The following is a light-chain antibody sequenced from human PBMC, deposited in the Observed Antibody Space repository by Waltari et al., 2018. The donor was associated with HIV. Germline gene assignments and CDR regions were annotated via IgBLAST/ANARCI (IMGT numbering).Light chain of an antibody. J-gene: IGKJ2*01. CDR3: QQYLTYPYT. CDR2: KAS. V-gene: IGKV1-5*03. CDR1: QSISTW. Sequence: DIQMTQSPSTLSASVGDRVTITCRASQSISTWVAWYQQKPGKVPKLLIYKASSLESGVPSRFSGSGSRTEFTLTISSLQPDDFATYYCQQYLTYPYTFGQGPKLEIK.